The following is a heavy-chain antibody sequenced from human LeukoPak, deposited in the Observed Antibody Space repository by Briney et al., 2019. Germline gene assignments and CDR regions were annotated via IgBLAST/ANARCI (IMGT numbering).Heavy chain of an antibody. V-gene: IGHV3-21*01. CDR2: ISSSSSYI. CDR1: VSTFSSYS. J-gene: IGHJ4*02. CDR3: ARDLGYSSSWYLDY. Sequence: GGSLRLSCAASVSTFSSYSMYWVRQAPEKGLEWVSSISSSSSYIYYADSVKGRFTISRDNAKNSLYLQMNSLRAEDTAVYYCARDLGYSSSWYLDYWGQGTLVTVSS. D-gene: IGHD6-13*01.